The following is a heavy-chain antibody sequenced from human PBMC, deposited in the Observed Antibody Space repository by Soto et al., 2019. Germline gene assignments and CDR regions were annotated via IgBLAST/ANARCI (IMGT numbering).Heavy chain of an antibody. D-gene: IGHD2-2*01. J-gene: IGHJ4*02. Sequence: GGSLRLSCAASGFTFSSYSMNWVRQAPGKGLEWVSYISSSSSTIYYADSVKGRFTISRDNAKNSLYLQMNSLRAEDTAVYYCARDGSRYCSSTSCYDYWGQGTLVTVSS. CDR1: GFTFSSYS. CDR3: ARDGSRYCSSTSCYDY. V-gene: IGHV3-48*01. CDR2: ISSSSSTI.